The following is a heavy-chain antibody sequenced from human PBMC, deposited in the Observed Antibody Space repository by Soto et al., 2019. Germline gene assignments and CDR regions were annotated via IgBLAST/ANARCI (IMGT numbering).Heavy chain of an antibody. D-gene: IGHD3-16*01. V-gene: IGHV3-23*01. CDR2: ISGSVGST. J-gene: IGHJ4*02. CDR3: AKVAQELCLIF. CDR1: GFTFSSYA. Sequence: EVQLLESGGGLVQPGGSLRLSCAASGFTFSSYAMSWVRQAPGKGLEWVSSISGSVGSTYYADSVKGRVTISRDNSKNTLYMQMNSLRAEDTAVYYCAKVAQELCLIFWGQGTLVTVSS.